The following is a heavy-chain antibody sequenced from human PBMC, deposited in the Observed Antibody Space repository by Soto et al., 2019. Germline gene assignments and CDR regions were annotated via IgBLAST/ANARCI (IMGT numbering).Heavy chain of an antibody. Sequence: GGSLRLSCAASGFTFSNAWMSWVRQAPGKGLERVGRIKSKTDGGTTDYAAPVKSRFTISRDDSKNTLYLQMNSLKTVDTAVYYSTTEHYVDAFDIWGQGTMVTVSS. J-gene: IGHJ3*02. V-gene: IGHV3-15*01. CDR3: TTEHYVDAFDI. CDR2: IKSKTDGGTT. D-gene: IGHD4-17*01. CDR1: GFTFSNAW.